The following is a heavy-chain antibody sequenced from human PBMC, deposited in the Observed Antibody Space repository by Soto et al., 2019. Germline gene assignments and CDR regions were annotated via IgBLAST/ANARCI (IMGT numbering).Heavy chain of an antibody. V-gene: IGHV4-30-4*01. CDR2: IYYSGST. J-gene: IGHJ4*02. Sequence: PSETLSLTCTVSGGSISSDDYYWSWIRQPPGKGLEWIGYIYYSGSTYYNPSLKSRVAISVDTSKNQFSLKLSSVTAADTAVYYCARETDFGITGTYVDWWGQGTLVTVSS. D-gene: IGHD1-7*01. CDR1: GGSISSDDYY. CDR3: ARETDFGITGTYVDW.